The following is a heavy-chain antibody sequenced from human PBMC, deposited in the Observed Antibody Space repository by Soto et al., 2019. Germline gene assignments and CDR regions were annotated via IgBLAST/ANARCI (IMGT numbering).Heavy chain of an antibody. J-gene: IGHJ4*02. D-gene: IGHD2-15*01. CDR2: VYNSGST. CDR3: ARYRREAVAGYTLDN. V-gene: IGHV4-59*01. CDR1: GGSISSNY. Sequence: PSETLSLTFTVSGGSISSNYWTWLRQHPGKGLEWIGYVYNSGSTNYNPSLKSRVTISEDTSKSQFSLKVNSMTAADTAVYYCARYRREAVAGYTLDNGGQGILVTVSS.